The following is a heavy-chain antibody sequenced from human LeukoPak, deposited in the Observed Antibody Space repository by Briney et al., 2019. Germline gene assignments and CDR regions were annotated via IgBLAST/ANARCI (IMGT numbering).Heavy chain of an antibody. CDR3: AREVRGAIRGYFDY. CDR1: GGSISTYY. V-gene: IGHV4-59*12. CDR2: IYHSGST. D-gene: IGHD3-10*01. J-gene: IGHJ4*02. Sequence: SETLSLTCTVSGGSISTYYWSWIRQPPGKGLEWIGYIYHSGSTYYNPSLKSRVTISVDRSKNQFSLKLSSVTAADTAVYYCAREVRGAIRGYFDYWGQGTLVTVSS.